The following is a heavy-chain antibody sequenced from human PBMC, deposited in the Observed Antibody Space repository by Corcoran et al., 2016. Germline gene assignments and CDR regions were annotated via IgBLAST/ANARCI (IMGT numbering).Heavy chain of an antibody. CDR2: IWSDGNSE. V-gene: IGHV3-33*01. Sequence: QVQLVESGGGVVQPGRSLRLSCAASGFIFTKYSIHWVRRAPGKGLEGVTGIWSDGNSEYYADSVKGRFTISRYNSKNTVVLQMNSLRAEDTALYYRARDTDTSSHDISFDPWGPGTLVTVHS. D-gene: IGHD2-2*01. CDR3: ARDTDTSSHDISFDP. CDR1: GFIFTKYS. J-gene: IGHJ5*02.